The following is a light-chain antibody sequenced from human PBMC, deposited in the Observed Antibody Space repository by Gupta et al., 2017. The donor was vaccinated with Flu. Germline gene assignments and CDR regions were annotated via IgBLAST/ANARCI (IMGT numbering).Light chain of an antibody. J-gene: IGLJ1*01. CDR1: SSDIGANNY. CDR3: CSYGVNDV. V-gene: IGLV2-8*01. CDR2: EVS. Sequence: QPAPTQPPSASGSPGQSVAISCTGTSSDIGANNYVAWYQQHPGKAPKLMIYEVSKRPSGVPDRFSGSKSGNTASLTVSGLQAEDEADYYCCSYGVNDVFGTGTKVTVL.